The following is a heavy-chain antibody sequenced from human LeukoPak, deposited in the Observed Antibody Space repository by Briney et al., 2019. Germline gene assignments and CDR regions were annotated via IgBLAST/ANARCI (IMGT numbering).Heavy chain of an antibody. Sequence: RGSLGLSCAASGLTFSRSGFHWVRQAPGKGLEWVAVRSYDGRDIQYADSVKGRFTISRDDAQNTVVLQMNSLRAEDTALYYCAKDLALPNLNYNYYALDVWGQGTTVTVSS. J-gene: IGHJ6*02. CDR3: AKDLALPNLNYNYYALDV. CDR2: RSYDGRDI. V-gene: IGHV3-30*18. CDR1: GLTFSRSG.